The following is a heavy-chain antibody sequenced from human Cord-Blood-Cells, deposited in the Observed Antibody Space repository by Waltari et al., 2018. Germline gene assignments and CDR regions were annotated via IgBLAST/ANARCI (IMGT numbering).Heavy chain of an antibody. CDR1: GGSISSSSYY. Sequence: QLQLQESGPGLVKPSETLSLTCTVSGGSISSSSYYWGWIRQPPGKGLEWIGSIYYSGSTYYNPSLKSRVTISVDTSKNQFSLKLSSVTAADTAVYYCARHRKYNWNYDYWGQGTLVTVSS. CDR3: ARHRKYNWNYDY. V-gene: IGHV4-39*01. J-gene: IGHJ4*02. D-gene: IGHD1-7*01. CDR2: IYYSGST.